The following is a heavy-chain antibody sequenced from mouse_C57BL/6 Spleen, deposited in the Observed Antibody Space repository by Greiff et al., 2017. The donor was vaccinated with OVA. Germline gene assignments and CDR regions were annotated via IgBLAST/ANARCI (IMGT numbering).Heavy chain of an antibody. V-gene: IGHV1-78*01. D-gene: IGHD2-4*01. CDR3: ARAEAIYYDYDDYAMDY. J-gene: IGHJ4*01. CDR2: IYPRDGST. CDR1: GYTFTDHT. Sequence: QVQLKESDAELVKPGASVKISCKGSGYTFTDHTIHWMKQRPEQGLEWIGYIYPRDGSTKYNEKFKGKATLTADKSSSTAYMQLNSLTSEDSAVYFCARAEAIYYDYDDYAMDYWGQGTSVTVSS.